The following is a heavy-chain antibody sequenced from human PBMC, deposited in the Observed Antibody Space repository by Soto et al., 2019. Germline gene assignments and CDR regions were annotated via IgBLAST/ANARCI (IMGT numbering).Heavy chain of an antibody. Sequence: EVQLVESGGGLVQPGGSLRVSCAASGFTFSSYWMHWVRQAPGKGLVWVSRINSDGSSTSYAASVKGRFTISRDNAKNTLYLQMNSLIAEDTAIYYCARRGAVAGLHYWGQGTLVTVSS. CDR2: INSDGSST. CDR1: GFTFSSYW. J-gene: IGHJ4*02. CDR3: ARRGAVAGLHY. D-gene: IGHD6-19*01. V-gene: IGHV3-74*01.